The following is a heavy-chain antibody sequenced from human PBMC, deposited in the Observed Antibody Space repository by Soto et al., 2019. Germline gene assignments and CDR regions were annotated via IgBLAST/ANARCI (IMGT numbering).Heavy chain of an antibody. Sequence: QVQLQESGPGLVKPSQTLSLTCTVSGGSFNSGGNSWIGFRQHPGKGRDWIGCISYVGSTSYNPSLKSRVTISVDTSKNQFSLKLTSVTAADTAVYYCSRGILVWGQGALITVSS. CDR2: ISYVGST. CDR1: GGSFNSGGNS. D-gene: IGHD5-18*01. CDR3: SRGILV. J-gene: IGHJ4*02. V-gene: IGHV4-31*03.